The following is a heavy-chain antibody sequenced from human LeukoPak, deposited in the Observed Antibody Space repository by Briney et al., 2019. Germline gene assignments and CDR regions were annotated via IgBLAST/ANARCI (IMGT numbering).Heavy chain of an antibody. J-gene: IGHJ5*02. CDR3: AKRGSGARSWFDP. D-gene: IGHD2-15*01. V-gene: IGHV3-23*01. CDR1: GFTLSTYA. Sequence: PGGSLRLSCAASGFTLSTYAMNWVRQAPGKGLEWVSAISGSGGSTYYADSVKGRFTISRDNSKNTLYLQMNSLRAEDTAVYYCAKRGSGARSWFDPWGQGTLVTVS. CDR2: ISGSGGST.